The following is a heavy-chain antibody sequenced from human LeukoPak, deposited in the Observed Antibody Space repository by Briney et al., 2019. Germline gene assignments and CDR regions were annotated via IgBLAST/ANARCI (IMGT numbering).Heavy chain of an antibody. J-gene: IGHJ6*02. D-gene: IGHD6-13*01. CDR1: GYTFTSYD. CDR2: MTPNSGNT. V-gene: IGHV1-8*01. CDR3: ARGYGSSWYHNYYYYGMDV. Sequence: ASVKVSCKASGYTFTSYDINWVRQATGQGLEWMGWMTPNSGNTGYAQKFQGRVTMTRNTSISKAYMELSSLRSEDTAVDYCARGYGSSWYHNYYYYGMDVWGQGTTVTVSS.